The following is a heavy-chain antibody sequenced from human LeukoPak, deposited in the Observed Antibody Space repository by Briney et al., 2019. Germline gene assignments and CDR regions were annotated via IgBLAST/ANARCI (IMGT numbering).Heavy chain of an antibody. CDR1: GGTFSSYA. J-gene: IGHJ3*02. V-gene: IGHV1-69*01. CDR3: ARPTSPYSSFSIRHADAFDI. CDR2: IIPIFGTA. Sequence: SVKVSCKASGGTFSSYAISWVRQAPGQGLEWMGGIIPIFGTANYAQKFQGRVTITVDESTSTAYMELSSLRSEDTAVYYCARPTSPYSSFSIRHADAFDIWGQGTMVTVSS. D-gene: IGHD6-6*01.